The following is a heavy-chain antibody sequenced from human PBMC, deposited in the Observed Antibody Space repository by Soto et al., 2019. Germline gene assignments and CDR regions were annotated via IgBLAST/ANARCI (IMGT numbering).Heavy chain of an antibody. CDR3: ARFVHYYDSSGYFDY. CDR1: GYTFTSYA. J-gene: IGHJ4*02. D-gene: IGHD3-22*01. CDR2: INAGNGNT. Sequence: ASVKVSCKASGYTFTSYAMHWVRQAPGQRLEWMGWINAGNGNTEYSQKFQGRVTITRDTSTSTVYMELSSLRSEDTAVYYCARFVHYYDSSGYFDYWGQGTLVTVSS. V-gene: IGHV1-3*01.